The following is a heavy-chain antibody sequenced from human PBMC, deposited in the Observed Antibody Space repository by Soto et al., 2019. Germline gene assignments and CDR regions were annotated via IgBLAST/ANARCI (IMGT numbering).Heavy chain of an antibody. CDR3: ARGIRVYDYVWGSLEY. V-gene: IGHV1-8*01. J-gene: IGHJ4*02. CDR2: MNPNSGNT. CDR1: GYTFTSYD. Sequence: QVQLVQSGAEVKKPGASVKVSCKASGYTFTSYDINWVRQATGQGLEWMGWMNPNSGNTGYAQKFQGRVTMTRNTSISTAYMELSSPRSEDTAVYYCARGIRVYDYVWGSLEYWGQGTLVTVSS. D-gene: IGHD3-16*01.